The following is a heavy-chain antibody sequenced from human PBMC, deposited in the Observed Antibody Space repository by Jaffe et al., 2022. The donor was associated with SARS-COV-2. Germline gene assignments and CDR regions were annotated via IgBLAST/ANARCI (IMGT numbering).Heavy chain of an antibody. CDR2: IRSKAYGGTT. CDR3: TRGGKGSGSYYNEDY. J-gene: IGHJ4*02. D-gene: IGHD3-10*01. Sequence: EVQLVESGGGLVKPGRSLRLSCTASGFTFGDYAMSWFRQAPGKGLEWVGFIRSKAYGGTTEYAASVKGRFTISRDDSKSIAYLQMNSLKTEDTAVYYCTRGGKGSGSYYNEDYWGQGTLVTVSS. CDR1: GFTFGDYA. V-gene: IGHV3-49*05.